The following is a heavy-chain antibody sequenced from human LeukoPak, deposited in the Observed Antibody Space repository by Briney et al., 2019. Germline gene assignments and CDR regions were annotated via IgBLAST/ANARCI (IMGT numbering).Heavy chain of an antibody. J-gene: IGHJ4*02. CDR1: GYTFSDYY. D-gene: IGHD3-16*01. V-gene: IGHV1-2*02. CDR3: APGGRITFGGEPAYYYDY. CDR2: IDPNSGAT. Sequence: GASVTVSCKTSGYTFSDYYIHWVRQAPGQGLEWMGWIDPNSGATNYAQKFQGRVTMTRATPISTVYMELSRLRSDDTVVYYCAPGGRITFGGEPAYYYDYWGQGTLVTVSS.